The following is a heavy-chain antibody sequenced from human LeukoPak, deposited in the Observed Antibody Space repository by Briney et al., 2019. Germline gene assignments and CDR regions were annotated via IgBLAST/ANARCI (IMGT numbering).Heavy chain of an antibody. V-gene: IGHV3-21*01. CDR3: ARGKRVGYSYGYIFDYYMDV. D-gene: IGHD5-18*01. CDR2: ISSSSSYI. CDR1: GFTFSSYS. Sequence: GGSLRLSCAASGFTFSSYSMNWVRQAPGKGLEWVSSISSSSSYIYYADSVKGRFTISRDNAKNSLYLQMNSLRAEDTAVYYCARGKRVGYSYGYIFDYYMDVWGKGTTVTISS. J-gene: IGHJ6*03.